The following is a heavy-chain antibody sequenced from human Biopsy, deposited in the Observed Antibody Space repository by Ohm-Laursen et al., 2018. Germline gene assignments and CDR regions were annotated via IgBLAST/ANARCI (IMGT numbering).Heavy chain of an antibody. V-gene: IGHV1-8*02. CDR2: LNPVSGNS. J-gene: IGHJ5*02. CDR1: GYTFTSYD. D-gene: IGHD1-1*01. Sequence: SVKVSCKASGYTFTSYDITWVRQASGQGPEWIGWLNPVSGNSNFGQKFRGRVTVTSDTSISTAYMELRGLTSDDTATYYCGRAVRNQQLIDPWGQGTLVTVTS. CDR3: GRAVRNQQLIDP.